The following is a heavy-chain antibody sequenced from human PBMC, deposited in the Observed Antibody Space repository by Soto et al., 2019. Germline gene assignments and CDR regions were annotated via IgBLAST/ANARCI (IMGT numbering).Heavy chain of an antibody. Sequence: TETLSLTCAVSGASIRSYHWSWIRQPAGKGLEWIGRMQHTGNTNYNPSLKSRVTMSVDTSKNQISLKMTSVTAADTAVYFCAKDVSSRRWFDPWGQGILVTVSS. D-gene: IGHD3-16*01. V-gene: IGHV4-4*07. CDR3: AKDVSSRRWFDP. CDR1: GASIRSYH. J-gene: IGHJ5*02. CDR2: MQHTGNT.